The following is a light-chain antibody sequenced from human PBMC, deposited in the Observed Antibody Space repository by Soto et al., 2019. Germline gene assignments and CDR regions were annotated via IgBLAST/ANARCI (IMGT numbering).Light chain of an antibody. CDR3: QQYGSSLT. CDR2: GAS. V-gene: IGKV3-20*01. CDR1: QSVSSSSY. J-gene: IGKJ4*01. Sequence: EIVMTPSPATLSVSPGERATLSCRASQSVSSSSYLAWYQQKPGQAPRLLIYGASSRATGIPDRFSGSGSGTAFTLTISRLEAEDFAVYYCQQYGSSLTFGGGTKVEIK.